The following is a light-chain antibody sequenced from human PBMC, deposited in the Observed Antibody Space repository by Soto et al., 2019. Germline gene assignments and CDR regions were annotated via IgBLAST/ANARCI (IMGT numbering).Light chain of an antibody. J-gene: IGKJ4*01. V-gene: IGKV1-12*01. CDR1: QGISSY. CDR3: QQANSFPLT. CDR2: DAS. Sequence: SSMSASVADRVTISCLVSQGISSYLNWYRQKPGKAPKLLIYDASSLQSGVPSRFSGSGSGTDFTLTISSLQPEDFATYYCQQANSFPLTFGGRANVDI.